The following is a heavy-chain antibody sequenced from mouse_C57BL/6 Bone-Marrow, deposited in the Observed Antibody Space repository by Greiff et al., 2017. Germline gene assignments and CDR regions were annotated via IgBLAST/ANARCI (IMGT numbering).Heavy chain of an antibody. CDR1: GYTFTSYD. CDR2: IYPRDGST. D-gene: IGHD1-1*01. J-gene: IGHJ1*03. Sequence: VQLQQSGPELVKPGASVKLSCKASGYTFTSYDINWVKQRPGQGLEWIGWIYPRDGSTKYNEKFKGKATLTVDTSSSTAYMELHSLTSEDSAVYFCARDYGSSYWYFDAWGTGTTVTVSS. CDR3: ARDYGSSYWYFDA. V-gene: IGHV1-85*01.